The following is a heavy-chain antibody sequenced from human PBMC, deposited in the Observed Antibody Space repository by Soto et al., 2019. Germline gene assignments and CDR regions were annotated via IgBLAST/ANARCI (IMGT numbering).Heavy chain of an antibody. CDR3: ARDLHSSSSGIFSHYYGMDV. CDR2: IIPIFGTA. D-gene: IGHD6-6*01. V-gene: IGHV1-69*01. Sequence: QVQLVQSGAEVKKPGSSVKVSCKASGGTFSSYAISWVRQAPGQGLEWMGGIIPIFGTANYAQKFQVRVTITADESTSTAYMELSSLRSEDTAVYYCARDLHSSSSGIFSHYYGMDVWGQGTTVTVSS. J-gene: IGHJ6*02. CDR1: GGTFSSYA.